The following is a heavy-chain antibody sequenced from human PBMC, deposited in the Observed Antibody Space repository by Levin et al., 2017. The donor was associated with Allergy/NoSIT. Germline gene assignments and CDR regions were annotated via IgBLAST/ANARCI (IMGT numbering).Heavy chain of an antibody. Sequence: GESLKISCAASGFTFSDYYMSWIRQAPGKGLEWVSYISSSSSYTNYADSVKGRFTISRDNAKNSLYLQMNSLRAEDTAVYYCARASSPPDGYFDYWGQGTLVTVSS. CDR2: ISSSSSYT. CDR3: ARASSPPDGYFDY. J-gene: IGHJ4*02. V-gene: IGHV3-11*05. CDR1: GFTFSDYY. D-gene: IGHD1-14*01.